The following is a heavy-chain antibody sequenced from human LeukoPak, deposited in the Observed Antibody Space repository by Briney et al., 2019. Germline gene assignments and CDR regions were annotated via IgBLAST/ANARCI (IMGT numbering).Heavy chain of an antibody. D-gene: IGHD3-22*01. CDR1: GGSISSYY. CDR2: IYYSGST. Sequence: SETLSLTCTVSGGSISSYYWSWIRQPPGKGLEWIGYIYYSGSTNYNPSLKSRVTISVDTSKNQFSLKLSSVTAADTAVYYCARRPTYYYDSSGPPSSYFDYWGQGTLVTVSS. CDR3: ARRPTYYYDSSGPPSSYFDY. V-gene: IGHV4-59*08. J-gene: IGHJ4*02.